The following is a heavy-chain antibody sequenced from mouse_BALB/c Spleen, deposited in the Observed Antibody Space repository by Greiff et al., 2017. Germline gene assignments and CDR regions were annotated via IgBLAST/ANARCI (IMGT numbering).Heavy chain of an antibody. Sequence: VMLVESGPGLVQPSQSLSITCTVSGFSLTSYGVHWVRQSPGKGLEWLGVIWSGGSTDYNAAFISRLSISKDNSKSQVFFKMNSLQANDTAIYYCARILRPHYYAMDYWGQGTSVTVSS. CDR2: IWSGGST. CDR3: ARILRPHYYAMDY. J-gene: IGHJ4*01. CDR1: GFSLTSYG. V-gene: IGHV2-2*02. D-gene: IGHD1-2*01.